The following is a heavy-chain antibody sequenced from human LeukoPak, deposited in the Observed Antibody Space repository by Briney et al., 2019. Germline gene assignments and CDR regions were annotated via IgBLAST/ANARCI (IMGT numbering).Heavy chain of an antibody. V-gene: IGHV1-69*05. D-gene: IGHD3-22*01. CDR1: GGTFSSYA. J-gene: IGHJ4*02. Sequence: GASVKVSCKASGGTFSSYAISWVRQAPGQGLEWMGRIIPIFGTANYAQKFQGRVTITTDESTSTAYMELRRLRSEDTAVYYCASPNRRDYYDSSGLNYWGQGTLVTVSS. CDR2: IIPIFGTA. CDR3: ASPNRRDYYDSSGLNY.